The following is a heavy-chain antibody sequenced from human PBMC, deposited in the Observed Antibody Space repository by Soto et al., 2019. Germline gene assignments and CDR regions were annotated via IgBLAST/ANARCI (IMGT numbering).Heavy chain of an antibody. D-gene: IGHD6-13*01. CDR2: INPYNGNT. J-gene: IGHJ4*02. CDR3: ARVGVGLAAPRVWPY. Sequence: AAVKVSCKASGYTFTSYGISWVRQAPGQGLEWMAWINPYNGNTKYAEKFLGRVTVTTDTSTATAYMEVRSLTSDDTAVFYCARVGVGLAAPRVWPYWGQGTPVTVSS. CDR1: GYTFTSYG. V-gene: IGHV1-18*01.